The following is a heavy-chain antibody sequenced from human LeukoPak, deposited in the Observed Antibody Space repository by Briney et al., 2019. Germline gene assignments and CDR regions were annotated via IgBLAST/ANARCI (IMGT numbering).Heavy chain of an antibody. CDR1: GGSISSYY. J-gene: IGHJ4*02. D-gene: IGHD6-19*01. CDR2: IYYSGST. CDR3: ARVAVADPYYFDY. Sequence: PSETLSLTCNVSGGSISSYYWNWIRQPPGKGLEWIGYIYYSGSTNYNPSLKSRVTISIDTSRNQFSLKLSSVTAADTAVYYCARVAVADPYYFDYWGQGTLVTVSS. V-gene: IGHV4-59*01.